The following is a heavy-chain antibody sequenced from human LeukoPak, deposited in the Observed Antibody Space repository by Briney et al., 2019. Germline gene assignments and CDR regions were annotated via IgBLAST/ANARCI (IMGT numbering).Heavy chain of an antibody. Sequence: GGSLRLSCAASGFTFSTYAMSWVRQIPGKGLEWVSAISGSDDGTYYADSVKGRFTISRDNSRNTLYLQMNTLRAEDTAIYCCAKRYGSGSYSPYDYWGQGTLVTVSS. CDR1: GFTFSTYA. CDR2: ISGSDDGT. D-gene: IGHD3-10*01. CDR3: AKRYGSGSYSPYDY. V-gene: IGHV3-23*01. J-gene: IGHJ4*02.